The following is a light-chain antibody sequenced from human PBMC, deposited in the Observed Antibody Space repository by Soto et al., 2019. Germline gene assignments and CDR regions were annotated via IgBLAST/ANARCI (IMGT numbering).Light chain of an antibody. CDR2: DVT. J-gene: IGLJ1*01. V-gene: IGLV2-14*01. CDR3: SSYTSSSTLV. Sequence: QSALTQPASVSGSPGQSITISCTGTSSDVGGYNFVSWYQQHPDKAPKIMIYDVTNRPSGVSNRFSGSKSGNTASLTISGLQAEDEADYYCSSYTSSSTLVFGTGTKLTVL. CDR1: SSDVGGYNF.